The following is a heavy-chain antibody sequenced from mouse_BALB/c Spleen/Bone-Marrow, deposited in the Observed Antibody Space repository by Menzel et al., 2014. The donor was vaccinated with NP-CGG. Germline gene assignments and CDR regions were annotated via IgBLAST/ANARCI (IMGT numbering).Heavy chain of an antibody. CDR3: ARSNGNYVLAY. CDR1: DYTFTSYT. D-gene: IGHD2-1*01. CDR2: INPSSGYT. J-gene: IGHJ3*01. V-gene: IGHV1-4*01. Sequence: LVESGAELARPWASVKMSCKASDYTFTSYTMHWVKQRPGQGLEWIGYINPSSGYTNYNQKFKDKATLTADKSSSTAYMQLSSLTSEDSAVYYCARSNGNYVLAYWGQGTLVTVSA.